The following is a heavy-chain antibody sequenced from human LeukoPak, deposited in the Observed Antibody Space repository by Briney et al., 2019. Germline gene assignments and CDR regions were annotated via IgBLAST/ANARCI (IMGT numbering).Heavy chain of an antibody. CDR2: IDKSGTYI. J-gene: IGHJ4*02. CDR3: AREVLIVVEPAANTVDY. Sequence: GGALRLSCAASGFTFRDYTMNWVRQAPGKGLEWVSAIDKSGTYIKYADSVKGRFTVSRDNAKNSVFLQMNSLRVEDTAVYFCAREVLIVVEPAANTVDYWGQGTRVTVSS. CDR1: GFTFRDYT. V-gene: IGHV3-21*01. D-gene: IGHD2-15*01.